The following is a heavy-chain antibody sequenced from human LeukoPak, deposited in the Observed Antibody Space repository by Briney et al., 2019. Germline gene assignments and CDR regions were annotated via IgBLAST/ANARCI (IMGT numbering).Heavy chain of an antibody. Sequence: GGSLRLTCAASGFTFSTYAMHWVRQAPGKGLEWVAVISYDGSAKVYADSVEGRFTISRDNSKNTIYLQMNSLREEDTAVYYCARGGAVAGTKIGNNYWGQGTLLTVSS. D-gene: IGHD6-19*01. CDR1: GFTFSTYA. CDR2: ISYDGSAK. J-gene: IGHJ4*02. V-gene: IGHV3-30*04. CDR3: ARGGAVAGTKIGNNY.